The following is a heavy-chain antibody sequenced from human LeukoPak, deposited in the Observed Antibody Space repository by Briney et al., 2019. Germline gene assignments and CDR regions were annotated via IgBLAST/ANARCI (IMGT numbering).Heavy chain of an antibody. CDR1: GFTFSSYW. D-gene: IGHD3-10*01. CDR3: AREHYYGSGTLDY. V-gene: IGHV3-7*01. Sequence: GGSLRLSCAASGFTFSSYWMSWVRQAPGKGLEWVANIKQDGSEKYYVDCVKGRFTISRDNAKNSLYLQMNSLRAEDTAVYYCAREHYYGSGTLDYWGQGTLVTVAS. CDR2: IKQDGSEK. J-gene: IGHJ4*02.